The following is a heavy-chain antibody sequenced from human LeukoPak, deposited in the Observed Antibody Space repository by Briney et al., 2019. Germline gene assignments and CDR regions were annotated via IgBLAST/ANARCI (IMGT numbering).Heavy chain of an antibody. D-gene: IGHD5-24*01. J-gene: IGHJ4*02. V-gene: IGHV1-2*02. Sequence: ASVKVSCKASGYTFTGYYMHWVRQAPGQGLEWRGWINPNSGGTNYAQKFQGRVTMTRDTSISTAYMELRRLRSDDTAVYYCARDRKDGYNSFDYWGQGTLVTVSS. CDR1: GYTFTGYY. CDR3: ARDRKDGYNSFDY. CDR2: INPNSGGT.